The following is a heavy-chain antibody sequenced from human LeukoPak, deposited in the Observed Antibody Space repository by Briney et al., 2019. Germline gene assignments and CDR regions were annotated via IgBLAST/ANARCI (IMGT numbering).Heavy chain of an antibody. CDR1: GFSFDDYA. CDR3: AKSRDDGTGYYYDY. V-gene: IGHV3-9*01. D-gene: IGHD3-9*01. CDR2: ISRNSYNL. J-gene: IGHJ4*02. Sequence: GRSLRLSCEASGFSFDDYAMHWVRQAPGKGLEWVAGISRNSYNLAYGDSVKGRFTISRDNAKKSLSLQMNSLGTEDTAFYYCAKSRDDGTGYYYDYWGQGVLVTVAS.